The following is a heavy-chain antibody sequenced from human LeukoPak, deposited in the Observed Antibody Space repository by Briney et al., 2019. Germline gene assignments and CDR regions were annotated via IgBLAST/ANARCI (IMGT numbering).Heavy chain of an antibody. Sequence: GALRLSCAASGFTFSSYAMSWVRQAPGKGLEWVSAISGSGGSTYYADSVKGRFTISRDNSKNTLYLQMNSLRAEDTAVYYCARALYYDFWSGYLYGMDVWGQGTTVTVSS. CDR1: GFTFSSYA. CDR3: ARALYYDFWSGYLYGMDV. D-gene: IGHD3-3*01. V-gene: IGHV3-23*01. CDR2: ISGSGGST. J-gene: IGHJ6*02.